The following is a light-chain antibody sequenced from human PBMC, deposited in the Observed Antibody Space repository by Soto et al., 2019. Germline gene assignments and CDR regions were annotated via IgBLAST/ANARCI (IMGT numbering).Light chain of an antibody. J-gene: IGLJ3*02. CDR2: EFE. CDR3: SSYAERNSVL. Sequence: QSVLTQPASVSASPGQSITISCTGTSSDVGTYDDVSWYRQHPGKGPKLLIYEFEKRPSGVPNRFSGSKSGSTAFLTVSGVQAEDEADYYCSSYAERNSVLFGGGTQLTVL. V-gene: IGLV2-8*01. CDR1: SSDVGTYDD.